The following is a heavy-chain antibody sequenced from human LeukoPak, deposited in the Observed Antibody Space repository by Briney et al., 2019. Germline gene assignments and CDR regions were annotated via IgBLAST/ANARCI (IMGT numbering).Heavy chain of an antibody. V-gene: IGHV4-39*01. CDR3: ARFDYGGPTYYFDY. CDR2: IYYSGST. D-gene: IGHD3-16*01. CDR1: GGSISSSSYY. Sequence: PSETLSLTCTVSGGSISSSSYYWGWNRQPPGKGLEWIGSIYYSGSTYYNPSLKSRVTISVDTYKNQFSLKLSSVTAADTAVYYCARFDYGGPTYYFDYWGQGTLVTVSS. J-gene: IGHJ4*02.